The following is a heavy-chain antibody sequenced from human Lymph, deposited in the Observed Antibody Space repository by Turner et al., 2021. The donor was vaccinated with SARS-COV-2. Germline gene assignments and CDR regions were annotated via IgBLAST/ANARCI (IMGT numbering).Heavy chain of an antibody. D-gene: IGHD3-10*01. J-gene: IGHJ3*02. V-gene: IGHV3-30*18. CDR1: GFTFSNYG. CDR3: AKDFGALDDDLFDI. CDR2: ISYDGSNK. Sequence: QVQLVESGGGVVQPGRSLRLSCAASGFTFSNYGMHWVRQAPGKGLEWVAVISYDGSNKYYADSVKGRFTISRDNSKNALYLQMNSLRAEDTAVYYCAKDFGALDDDLFDIWGQGTMVTVSS.